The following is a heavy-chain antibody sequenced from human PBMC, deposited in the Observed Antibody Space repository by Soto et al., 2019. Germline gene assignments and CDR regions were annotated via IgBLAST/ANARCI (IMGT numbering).Heavy chain of an antibody. D-gene: IGHD3-10*01. Sequence: SETLSLTCTVSGGSISSGGYYWSWIRQHPGKGLEWIGYIYYSGSTYYNPSLKSRVTISVDTSKNQFSLKLSSVTAADTAVYYCARDRRFGELVLDYWGQGTLVTVSS. CDR1: GGSISSGGYY. CDR2: IYYSGST. CDR3: ARDRRFGELVLDY. J-gene: IGHJ4*02. V-gene: IGHV4-31*03.